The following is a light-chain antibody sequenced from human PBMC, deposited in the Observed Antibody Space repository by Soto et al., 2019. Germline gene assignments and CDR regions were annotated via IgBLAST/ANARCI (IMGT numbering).Light chain of an antibody. CDR3: SSFTAYNTVV. V-gene: IGLV2-14*02. Sequence: QSALTQPASVSGSPGQSITISCTGTSSDFGSYSVVSWYQQHPGKAPKLLIYEGTKRPSGVSNRFSGSKSGNTASLTISGLQAEDEADYYCSSFTAYNTVVFGGGTQLTVL. CDR1: SSDFGSYSV. J-gene: IGLJ7*01. CDR2: EGT.